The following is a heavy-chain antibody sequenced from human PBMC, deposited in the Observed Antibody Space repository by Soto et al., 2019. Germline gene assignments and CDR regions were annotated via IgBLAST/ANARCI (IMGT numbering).Heavy chain of an antibody. J-gene: IGHJ4*02. CDR1: GYTFTSYG. D-gene: IGHD2-2*01. V-gene: IGHV1-18*01. Sequence: GASVKVSCTASGYTFTSYGISWVRQAPGQGLEWMGWISAYNGNTNYAQKLQGRVTMTTGTSTSTAYMELRSLRSDDTAVYYCAREGYCSSTSCYPYYPADYWGQGTLVTVSS. CDR3: AREGYCSSTSCYPYYPADY. CDR2: ISAYNGNT.